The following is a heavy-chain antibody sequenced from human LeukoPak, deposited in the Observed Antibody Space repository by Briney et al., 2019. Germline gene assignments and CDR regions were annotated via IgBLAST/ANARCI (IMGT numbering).Heavy chain of an antibody. D-gene: IGHD2-15*01. Sequence: PGGSLRLSCAASGFTFSSYWMSWVRQAPGKGLEWAANIKQDGSEKYYVDSVKGRFTISRDNAKNSLYLQMNSLRAEDTAVYYCARGCSGGSCYEPKFDPWGQGTLVTVSS. CDR1: GFTFSSYW. CDR2: IKQDGSEK. V-gene: IGHV3-7*01. CDR3: ARGCSGGSCYEPKFDP. J-gene: IGHJ5*02.